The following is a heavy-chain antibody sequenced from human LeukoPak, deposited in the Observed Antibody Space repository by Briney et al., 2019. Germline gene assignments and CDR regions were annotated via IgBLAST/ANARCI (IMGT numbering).Heavy chain of an antibody. Sequence: SETLSLTCTVSGGSISSYYWSWIRQPPGKGLEWIGYIYYSGSTNYNPSLKSRVTISVDTSKNQFSLRLSSVTAADTAVYYCAREGVWFGELYFDYWGQGTLVTVSS. CDR2: IYYSGST. CDR3: AREGVWFGELYFDY. J-gene: IGHJ4*02. CDR1: GGSISSYY. V-gene: IGHV4-59*01. D-gene: IGHD3-10*01.